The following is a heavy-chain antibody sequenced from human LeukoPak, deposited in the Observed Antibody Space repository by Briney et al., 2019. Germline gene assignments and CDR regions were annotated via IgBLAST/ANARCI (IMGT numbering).Heavy chain of an antibody. CDR2: INHSGST. J-gene: IGHJ4*02. D-gene: IGHD5-24*01. Sequence: PSETLSLTCVVYGGSFSGYYWSWIRQPPGKGLEWIGEINHSGSTNYNPSLKSRVTISVDTSKNQFSLRLTSVNAADTAVYYCATTNGYTRGGYDYWGQGTLVTVSS. CDR1: GGSFSGYY. CDR3: ATTNGYTRGGYDY. V-gene: IGHV4-34*01.